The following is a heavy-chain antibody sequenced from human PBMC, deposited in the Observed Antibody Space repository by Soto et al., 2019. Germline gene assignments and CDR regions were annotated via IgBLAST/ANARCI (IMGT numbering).Heavy chain of an antibody. V-gene: IGHV3-11*06. CDR2: ISTGSGHT. CDR1: GFTFSNYS. CDR3: ARSLGTRGDDYLLDH. D-gene: IGHD3-22*01. J-gene: IGHJ4*02. Sequence: GGSLRLSWEASGFTFSNYSISWIRQSPGKGLEWLSYISTGSGHTNYADSVKGRFTISRDNAKNSLYLQMNSLSDEDTAVYYCARSLGTRGDDYLLDHWGQGTLVTVSS.